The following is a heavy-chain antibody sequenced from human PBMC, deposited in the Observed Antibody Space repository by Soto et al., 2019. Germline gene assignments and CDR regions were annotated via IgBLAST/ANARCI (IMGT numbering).Heavy chain of an antibody. V-gene: IGHV3-30*18. D-gene: IGHD5-12*01. Sequence: GGSLRLSCAASGFTFSSYGMHWVRQAPGKGLEWVAVISYDGSNKYYADSVKGRFTISRDNSKNTLYLQMNSLRAEDTAVYYCAKDHIHLVGGSLVATAYYYYYMDVWGKGTTVTVSS. CDR2: ISYDGSNK. CDR1: GFTFSSYG. J-gene: IGHJ6*03. CDR3: AKDHIHLVGGSLVATAYYYYYMDV.